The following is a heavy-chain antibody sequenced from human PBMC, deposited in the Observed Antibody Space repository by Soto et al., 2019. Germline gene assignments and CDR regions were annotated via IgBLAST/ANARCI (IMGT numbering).Heavy chain of an antibody. Sequence: QVQLQESGPGLVKPSQTLSLTCTVSGGSISSGGSYWSWTRQHPGKGLEWLGYIYYSGSTYYIPSIRSRVTISVYTSKNQCSQKLRSVTAADTAVYYCARGGSSSPYFDAWGQGTLVTVSS. V-gene: IGHV4-31*03. CDR3: ARGGSSSPYFDA. CDR1: GGSISSGGSY. CDR2: IYYSGST. D-gene: IGHD6-13*01. J-gene: IGHJ4*02.